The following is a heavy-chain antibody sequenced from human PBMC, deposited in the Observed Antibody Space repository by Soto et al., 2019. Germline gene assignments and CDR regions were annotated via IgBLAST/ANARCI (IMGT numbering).Heavy chain of an antibody. Sequence: GEPLKISCKGSVYSFTSYCIGWVRQMPGKGLEWMWIIYPGDSDTRYSPSFQGQVTISADKSISTAYLQWSSLKASDTAMYYCARLRGDGYTNDYYGMDVWGQGTTVTVSS. J-gene: IGHJ6*02. CDR2: IYPGDSDT. CDR1: VYSFTSYC. V-gene: IGHV5-51*01. CDR3: ARLRGDGYTNDYYGMDV. D-gene: IGHD5-12*01.